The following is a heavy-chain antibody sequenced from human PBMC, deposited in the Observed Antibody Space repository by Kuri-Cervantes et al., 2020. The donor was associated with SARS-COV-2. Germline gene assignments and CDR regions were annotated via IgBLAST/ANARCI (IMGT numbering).Heavy chain of an antibody. J-gene: IGHJ5*02. Sequence: SETLSLTCAVSGYSISSGYYWGWIRQPPGKGLEWIGSIYYSGSTYYNPSLKSRVTISVDTSKNQFSLKLSSVTAADTAVYYCASISSTSWSSGLDPWGQGTLVTVSS. V-gene: IGHV4-38-2*01. CDR2: IYYSGST. CDR1: GYSISSGYY. D-gene: IGHD2-2*01. CDR3: ASISSTSWSSGLDP.